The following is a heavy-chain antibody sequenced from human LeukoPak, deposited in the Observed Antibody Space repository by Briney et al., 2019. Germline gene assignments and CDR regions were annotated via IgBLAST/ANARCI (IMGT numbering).Heavy chain of an antibody. CDR3: VRLDCVDDNCYNY. CDR2: INFAGST. CDR1: GDSIRNDY. V-gene: IGHV4-59*08. Sequence: KPSETLSLTCKVSGDSIRNDYWSWVRQPPGGRLEWMGYINFAGSTIYNPSLKGRVTMLVDTSKNQVLLRLTSVAAADTAVYYCVRLDCVDDNCYNYWAQGTLVTVSS. D-gene: IGHD2-15*01. J-gene: IGHJ4*02.